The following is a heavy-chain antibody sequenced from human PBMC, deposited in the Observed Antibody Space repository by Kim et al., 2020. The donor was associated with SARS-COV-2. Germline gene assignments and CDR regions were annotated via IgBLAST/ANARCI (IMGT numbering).Heavy chain of an antibody. Sequence: GGSLRLSCAASGFTFSSYAMSWVRQAPGKGLEWVSAISGSGGSTYYADSVKGRFTISRDNSKNTLYLQMNSLRAEDTAVYYCAKDQRLETGGESWFDYWGQGTLVTVSS. CDR2: ISGSGGST. D-gene: IGHD7-27*01. J-gene: IGHJ4*02. CDR3: AKDQRLETGGESWFDY. CDR1: GFTFSSYA. V-gene: IGHV3-23*01.